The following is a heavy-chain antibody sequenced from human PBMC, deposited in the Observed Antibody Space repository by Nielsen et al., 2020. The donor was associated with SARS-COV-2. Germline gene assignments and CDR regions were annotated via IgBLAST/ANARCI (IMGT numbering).Heavy chain of an antibody. J-gene: IGHJ5*02. Sequence: GGSLRLSCAASGFTFSDYWMSWVRQAPGKGLEWVANIHQDGGETRYADSVKGRFTISRDNAKNSLYLQMNSLRAEDTAVYYCARANQQLVRNWFDPWGQGTLVTVSS. V-gene: IGHV3-7*04. CDR1: GFTFSDYW. CDR2: IHQDGGET. CDR3: ARANQQLVRNWFDP. D-gene: IGHD6-13*01.